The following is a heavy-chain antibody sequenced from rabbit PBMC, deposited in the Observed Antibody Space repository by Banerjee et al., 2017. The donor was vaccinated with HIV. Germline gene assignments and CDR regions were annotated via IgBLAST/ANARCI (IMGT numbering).Heavy chain of an antibody. CDR2: IYAGSSGST. CDR1: GFSFSSSYW. Sequence: QSLEESGGGLVQPGASLTLTCKASGFSFSSSYWICWVRQAPGKGLEWIACIYAGSSGSTYYASWAKGRFTISKTSSTTVTLQMTSLTAADTATYFCARGVSAGYAGYGYVPYYFNLWGPGTLVTVS. CDR3: ARGVSAGYAGYGYVPYYFNL. V-gene: IGHV1S40*01. D-gene: IGHD6-1*01. J-gene: IGHJ4*01.